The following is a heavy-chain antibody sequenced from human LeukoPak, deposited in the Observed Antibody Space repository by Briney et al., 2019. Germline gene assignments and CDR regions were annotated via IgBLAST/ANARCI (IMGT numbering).Heavy chain of an antibody. CDR3: ARPYYGDLQDAFDI. D-gene: IGHD4-17*01. CDR1: GGSISSSSYY. Sequence: PSETLSLTCTVPGGSISSSSYYWGWIRQPPGKGLEWIGSIYYSGSTYYNPSLKSRVTISVDTSKNQFSLKLSSVTAADTAVYYCARPYYGDLQDAFDIWGQGTMVTVSS. V-gene: IGHV4-39*01. J-gene: IGHJ3*02. CDR2: IYYSGST.